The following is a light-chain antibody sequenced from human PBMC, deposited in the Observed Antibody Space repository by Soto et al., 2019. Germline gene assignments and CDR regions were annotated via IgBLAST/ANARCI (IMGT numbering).Light chain of an antibody. Sequence: EIVLTQSPATLSLSPGERATLSCRASQSVDSYLAWYQQRPGRAPRLLIYDVSNRATGIPARFSGSGSGTDFTLTISSLEPEDFAVYYCQQRSNWPPFTFGPETKVDIK. CDR3: QQRSNWPPFT. V-gene: IGKV3-11*01. J-gene: IGKJ3*01. CDR2: DVS. CDR1: QSVDSY.